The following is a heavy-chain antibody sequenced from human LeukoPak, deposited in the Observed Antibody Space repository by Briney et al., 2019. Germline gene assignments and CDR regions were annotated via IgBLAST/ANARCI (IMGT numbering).Heavy chain of an antibody. CDR3: ARGGGSSNYYYYYYMDV. J-gene: IGHJ6*03. CDR1: GGSISSSSYY. Sequence: SETLSLTCTVSGGSISSSSYYWGWIRQPPGKGLEWIGSIYYSGSTYYNPSLKSRVTISVDTSKNQFSLKLSSVTAADTAVYYCARGGGSSNYYYYYYMDVWGKGTTVTVSS. CDR2: IYYSGST. V-gene: IGHV4-39*07. D-gene: IGHD6-13*01.